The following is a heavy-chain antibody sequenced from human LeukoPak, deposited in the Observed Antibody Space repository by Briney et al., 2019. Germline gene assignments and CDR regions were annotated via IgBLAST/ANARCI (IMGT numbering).Heavy chain of an antibody. D-gene: IGHD1-26*01. Sequence: GGSLRLSCAASGLTFSSSNMNWVRQAPGKGLEWVSSITGSSSYILYADSVKGRFTISRGNAKNSLYLQLNSLRAEDTAVYYCARYSGTYRDYWGQGTLVTVSS. CDR1: GLTFSSSN. CDR3: ARYSGTYRDY. V-gene: IGHV3-21*04. CDR2: ITGSSSYI. J-gene: IGHJ4*02.